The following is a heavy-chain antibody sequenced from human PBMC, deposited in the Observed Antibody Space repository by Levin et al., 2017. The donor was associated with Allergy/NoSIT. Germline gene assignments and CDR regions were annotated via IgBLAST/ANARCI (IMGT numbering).Heavy chain of an antibody. V-gene: IGHV3-21*01. CDR3: ARILDYGEPPDAFDI. CDR2: ISSSSSYI. J-gene: IGHJ3*02. D-gene: IGHD4-17*01. CDR1: GFTFSSYS. Sequence: GESLKISCAASGFTFSSYSMNWVRQAPGKGLEWVSSISSSSSYIYYADSVKGRFTISRDNAKNSLYLQMNSLRAEDTAVYYCARILDYGEPPDAFDIWGQGTMVTVSS.